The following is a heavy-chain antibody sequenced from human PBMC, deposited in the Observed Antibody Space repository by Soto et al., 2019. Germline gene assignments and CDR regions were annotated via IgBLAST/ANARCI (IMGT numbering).Heavy chain of an antibody. Sequence: SVKVSCKASGYTFTGYYMHWVRQAPGQGLEWMGRIIPNLGIANYAQKFQGRVTITADKSTSTAYMELSSLRSEDTAVYYCAKPNRGYSSSSWGQGTLVTVSS. D-gene: IGHD6-6*01. CDR2: IIPNLGIA. J-gene: IGHJ5*02. CDR1: GYTFTGYY. V-gene: IGHV1-69*02. CDR3: AKPNRGYSSSS.